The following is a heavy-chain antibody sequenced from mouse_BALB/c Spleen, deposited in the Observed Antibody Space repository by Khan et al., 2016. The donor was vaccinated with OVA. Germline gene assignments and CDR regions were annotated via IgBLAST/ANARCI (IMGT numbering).Heavy chain of an antibody. Sequence: QVRLQQSGPGLVAPSQNLSITCTVSGFSLTNYGVHWLRQPPGKGLEWLGVIWAGGSTNYNSALMSRLSISKDNSKGQVFLKMNSLQTDDTAMYYCATLYGDESYWGQGTLVTVSA. CDR2: IWAGGST. CDR1: GFSLTNYG. V-gene: IGHV2-9*02. D-gene: IGHD2-13*01. CDR3: ATLYGDESY. J-gene: IGHJ3*01.